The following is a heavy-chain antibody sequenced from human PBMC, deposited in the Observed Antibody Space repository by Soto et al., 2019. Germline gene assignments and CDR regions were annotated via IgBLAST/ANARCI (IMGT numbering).Heavy chain of an antibody. CDR3: GAYDSSSYI. D-gene: IGHD3-22*01. CDR2: IYYSGTT. CDR1: GASISSHF. V-gene: IGHV4-59*08. J-gene: IGHJ4*02. Sequence: PSETLSLTCTVSGASISSHFWNWIRQPPGEGLEYIGYIYYSGTTYYNPSLRGRVTMSVDTSKNQFSLKLSSVTAADTAVYYCGAYDSSSYIWGQGTLVTVSS.